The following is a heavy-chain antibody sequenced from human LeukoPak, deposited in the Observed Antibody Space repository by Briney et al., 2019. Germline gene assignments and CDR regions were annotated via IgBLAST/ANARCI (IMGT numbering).Heavy chain of an antibody. V-gene: IGHV3-23*01. CDR1: GFIFNNYA. CDR3: VKQDGDWH. J-gene: IGHJ4*02. D-gene: IGHD4-17*01. Sequence: PGGSLRLSCVASGFIFNNYAMSWVRQAPGKGLEWVSTISNSGETTYYADSVTGRFTIPRDNSKNTLYLQLNSLRAEDTAVYYCVKQDGDWHWGQGTLVTVSS. CDR2: ISNSGETT.